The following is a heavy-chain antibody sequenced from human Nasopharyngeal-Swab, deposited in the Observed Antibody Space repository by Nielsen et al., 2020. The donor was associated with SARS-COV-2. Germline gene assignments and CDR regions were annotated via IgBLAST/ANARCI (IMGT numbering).Heavy chain of an antibody. V-gene: IGHV1-46*01. D-gene: IGHD6-6*01. CDR2: INPSGGST. J-gene: IGHJ4*02. CDR3: ARSDIAARAIDY. CDR1: GYTFTSYY. Sequence: ASLKVFCSASGYTFTSYYMHWVRQAPGQGLEWMGIINPSGGSTNYAQKFQGRVTITADESTSTVYMELSSLRSEDTAVYYCARSDIAARAIDYWGQGTLVTVSS.